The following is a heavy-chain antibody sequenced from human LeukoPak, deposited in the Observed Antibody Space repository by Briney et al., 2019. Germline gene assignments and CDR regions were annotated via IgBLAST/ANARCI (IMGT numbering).Heavy chain of an antibody. J-gene: IGHJ3*02. CDR3: ARGILMTGNYGAFDI. CDR2: IVPNSGGT. CDR1: GYTFSVYN. Sequence: ASVKVSCKASGYTFSVYNIYWMRQAPEQGLEWMGWIVPNSGGTNYAQKFQGRVTMTRDTSISAAYMELISLRSDDTAVYFCARGILMTGNYGAFDIWGQGTTVTVSS. V-gene: IGHV1-2*02. D-gene: IGHD3-9*01.